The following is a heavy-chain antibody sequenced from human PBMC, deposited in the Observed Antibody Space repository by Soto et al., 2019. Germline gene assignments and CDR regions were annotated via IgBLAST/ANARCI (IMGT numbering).Heavy chain of an antibody. CDR2: ISYDGSNK. D-gene: IGHD2-8*01. CDR1: GFTFSSYA. Sequence: QVQLVESGGGVVQPGRSLRLSCAASGFTFSSYAMHWVRQAPGKGLEWVAVISYDGSNKYYADSVKGRFTISRDNSKNTRYLQMNSLRAEDTAVYYCARDRGYCTNGVCYTSHYFDYWGQGTLVTVSS. J-gene: IGHJ4*02. CDR3: ARDRGYCTNGVCYTSHYFDY. V-gene: IGHV3-30-3*01.